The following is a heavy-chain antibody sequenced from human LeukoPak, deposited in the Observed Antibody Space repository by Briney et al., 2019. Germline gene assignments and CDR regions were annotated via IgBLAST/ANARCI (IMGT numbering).Heavy chain of an antibody. D-gene: IGHD3-22*01. CDR1: GGSISSGDYY. J-gene: IGHJ3*02. CDR2: IYYSGST. CDR3: ARVGDDSSGYNAFDI. V-gene: IGHV4-30-4*01. Sequence: SQTLSLTCTVSGGSISSGDYYWSWIRHPPRKRLEWIGYIYYSGSTYYNPSLKSRVTISVDTSKNQFSLKLSSVTAADTAVYYCARVGDDSSGYNAFDIWGQGTMVTVSS.